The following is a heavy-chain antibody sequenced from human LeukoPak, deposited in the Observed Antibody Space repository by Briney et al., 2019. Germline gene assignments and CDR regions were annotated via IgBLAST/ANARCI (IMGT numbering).Heavy chain of an antibody. CDR1: GFTFSSFD. Sequence: GGSLRLSCAASGFTFSSFDMIWVRQAPGKGLEWVSSISSGSTYIYYADSVKGRFTISRDNAKNSLYLQMSSLRAEDTAVYYCARDGGSHYFDYWGQRTLVTVSS. CDR3: ARDGGSHYFDY. J-gene: IGHJ4*02. D-gene: IGHD1-26*01. V-gene: IGHV3-21*01. CDR2: ISSGSTYI.